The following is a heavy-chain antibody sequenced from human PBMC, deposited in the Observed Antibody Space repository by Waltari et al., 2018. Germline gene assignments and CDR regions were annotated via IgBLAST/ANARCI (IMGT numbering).Heavy chain of an antibody. D-gene: IGHD6-13*01. Sequence: EVQLVESGGGLAQPGGSLRLSCAASGLSFSNYWMTWVRQASGKGPEWVANIKQDGSEKFYLESVKGRFTISRDNAKSSLYLQMNNLRVEDTAVYYCTRGGRDSSWYWRDWGQGTLVTVSS. CDR1: GLSFSNYW. CDR2: IKQDGSEK. V-gene: IGHV3-7*01. CDR3: TRGGRDSSWYWRD. J-gene: IGHJ4*02.